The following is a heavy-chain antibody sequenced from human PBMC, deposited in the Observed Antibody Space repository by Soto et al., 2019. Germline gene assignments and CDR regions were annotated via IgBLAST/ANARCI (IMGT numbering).Heavy chain of an antibody. V-gene: IGHV1-69*19. CDR1: GGTFKNDA. D-gene: IGHD3-22*01. J-gene: IGHJ4*02. CDR3: ARASETSGYYY. Sequence: QVQLVQSESEVKKPGSSVKVSCKVSGGTFKNDAISWVRQAHGQGLEWVGGILPVFDELNYAPKLQGRVTITADEVTSTAHLALGSLTSEDTAVYFCARASETSGYYYWGQGTLVTVSS. CDR2: ILPVFDEL.